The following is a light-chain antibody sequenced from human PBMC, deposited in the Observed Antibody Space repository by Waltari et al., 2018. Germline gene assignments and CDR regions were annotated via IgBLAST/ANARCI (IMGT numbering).Light chain of an antibody. CDR2: VNSDGSH. J-gene: IGLJ3*02. CDR3: QTGGHGTWV. V-gene: IGLV4-69*01. CDR1: SGHSSNV. Sequence: QLVLTQSPSASASLGASVKLTCTLSSGHSSNVIAWLQQQPEKGPRYLMKVNSDGSHSKGDKNPDRFSGSSSGTEHYLTIPSLQSEDEADYYCQTGGHGTWVFGGGTKLTVL.